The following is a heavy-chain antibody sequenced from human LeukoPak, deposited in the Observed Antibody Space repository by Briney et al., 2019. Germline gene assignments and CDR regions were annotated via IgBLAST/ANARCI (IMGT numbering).Heavy chain of an antibody. CDR1: GFTFSSYS. Sequence: GGSLRLSCAASGFTFSSYSMNWVRQAPGKGLEWASSISSSSSYIYYADSVKGRFTISRDNAKNSLYLQMNSLRAEDTAVYYCARVHTLITQGWVDYWGQGTLVTVSS. D-gene: IGHD3-16*01. CDR3: ARVHTLITQGWVDY. CDR2: ISSSSSYI. V-gene: IGHV3-21*01. J-gene: IGHJ4*02.